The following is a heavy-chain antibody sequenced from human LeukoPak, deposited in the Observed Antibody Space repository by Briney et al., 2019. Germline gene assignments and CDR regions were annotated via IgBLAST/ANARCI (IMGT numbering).Heavy chain of an antibody. Sequence: ASVKVSCKASGYTFTGYYMHWVRQAPGQGLEWMGWINPNSGGTNYAQKFQGWVTMTRDTSISTAYMELSRLRSDDTAVYYCARDESYDSSGYYNYGGQGTLVTVSS. J-gene: IGHJ4*02. CDR3: ARDESYDSSGYYNY. CDR1: GYTFTGYY. D-gene: IGHD3-22*01. V-gene: IGHV1-2*04. CDR2: INPNSGGT.